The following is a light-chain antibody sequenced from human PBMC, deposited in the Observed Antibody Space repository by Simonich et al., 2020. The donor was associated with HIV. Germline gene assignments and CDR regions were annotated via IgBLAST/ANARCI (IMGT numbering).Light chain of an antibody. CDR2: WAS. Sequence: DIVMTQSPDSLAVSLGERATINCKSSQSVLYSSNNKNYLAWYQQKPGQPPKLIIYWASTRESGVPDRFSGSGSGTDFNLTISSLQAEDVAVYYCQQYYSTPLTFGGGTKVDIK. CDR1: QSVLYSSNNKNY. J-gene: IGKJ4*01. V-gene: IGKV4-1*01. CDR3: QQYYSTPLT.